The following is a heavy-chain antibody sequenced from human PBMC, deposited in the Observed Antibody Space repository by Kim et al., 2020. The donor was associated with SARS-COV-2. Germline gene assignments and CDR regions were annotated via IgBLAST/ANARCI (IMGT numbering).Heavy chain of an antibody. J-gene: IGHJ4*02. V-gene: IGHV3-23*01. CDR2: ISGSGGST. CDR1: GFTFSSYA. D-gene: IGHD6-13*01. CDR3: AKDGSLYSSSWYAMYYFDY. Sequence: GGSLRLSCAASGFTFSSYAMSWVRQAPGKGLEWVSAISGSGGSTYYADSVKGRFTISRDNSKNTLYLQMNSLRAEDTAVYYCAKDGSLYSSSWYAMYYFDYWGQGTLVTVSS.